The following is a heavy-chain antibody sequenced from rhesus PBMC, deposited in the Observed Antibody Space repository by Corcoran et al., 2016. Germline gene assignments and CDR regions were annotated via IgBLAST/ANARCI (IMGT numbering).Heavy chain of an antibody. J-gene: IGHJ4*01. CDR1: GGSISSSY. CDR2: IYGSGSST. Sequence: QLQLQESGPGLVKPSETLSVTCAVSGGSISSSYWSWIRQAPGKGLEWIGDIYGSGSSTTYHPSLKSRVTLSVDTSKNQLSLKLSSVTAADTAVYYCATGGVQLWDYWGQGVLVTVSS. V-gene: IGHV4-169*02. CDR3: ATGGVQLWDY. D-gene: IGHD5-24*01.